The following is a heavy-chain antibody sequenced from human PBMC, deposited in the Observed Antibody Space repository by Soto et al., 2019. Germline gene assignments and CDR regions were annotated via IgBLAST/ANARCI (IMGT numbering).Heavy chain of an antibody. CDR1: GFTFSSYA. CDR3: ARESGSGSGNLDY. D-gene: IGHD3-10*01. Sequence: QVQLVESGGGVVQPGRSLRLSCAASGFTFSSYAMHWVRQAPGKGLEWVAVISYDGSNKYYADSVKGRFTISRDNSKNTPDLQMNSLRAEDTAVYYCARESGSGSGNLDYWGQGTLVTVSS. V-gene: IGHV3-30-3*01. CDR2: ISYDGSNK. J-gene: IGHJ4*02.